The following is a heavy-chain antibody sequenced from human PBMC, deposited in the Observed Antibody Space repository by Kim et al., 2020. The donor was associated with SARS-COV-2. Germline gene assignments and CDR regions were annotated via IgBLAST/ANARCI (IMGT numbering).Heavy chain of an antibody. D-gene: IGHD6-19*01. CDR2: IYDSGST. Sequence: SETLSHTCTVSGASISSHYWSWIRQPPGKGLEWIGYIYDSGSTNYNPSLKSRVTISVDTSRNQFSLKLRSLTAADTAVYYCAREVTYFGAGTSLFDYWGQGTLVTVSS. CDR3: AREVTYFGAGTSLFDY. V-gene: IGHV4-59*11. CDR1: GASISSHY. J-gene: IGHJ4*02.